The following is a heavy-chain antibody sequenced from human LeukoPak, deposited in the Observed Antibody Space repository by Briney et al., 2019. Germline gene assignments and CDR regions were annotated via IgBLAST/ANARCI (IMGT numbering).Heavy chain of an antibody. J-gene: IGHJ3*01. CDR1: GFTFSSYE. Sequence: PGGSLRLSCAASGFTFSSYEMNWVRQAPGKGLEWVSYISTSGSTIYYADSVKGRFTISRDNAKNSLHLQMNSLRAEDTAVYYCARDLQTGLAFDAWGQGTVVAVSS. CDR2: ISTSGSTI. CDR3: ARDLQTGLAFDA. V-gene: IGHV3-48*03. D-gene: IGHD7-27*01.